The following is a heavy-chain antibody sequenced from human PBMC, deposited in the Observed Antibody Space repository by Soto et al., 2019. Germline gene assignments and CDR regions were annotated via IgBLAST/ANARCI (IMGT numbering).Heavy chain of an antibody. D-gene: IGHD2-15*01. CDR2: ISGKNGNT. Sequence: QVQLVQSGVEVKKPGASVKVSCKASGYTFISHGISWVRQAPGQGLEWMGWISGKNGNTNYAHKLQGRVNLTTDTSTSTAYMELRSLRSDDTAVYYCARVSSSIVVVPDYGMDVWGQGTTVTVSS. V-gene: IGHV1-18*04. CDR1: GYTFISHG. CDR3: ARVSSSIVVVPDYGMDV. J-gene: IGHJ6*02.